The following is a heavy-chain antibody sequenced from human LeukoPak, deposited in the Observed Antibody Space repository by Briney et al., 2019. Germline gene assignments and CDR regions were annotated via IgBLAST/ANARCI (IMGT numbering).Heavy chain of an antibody. CDR2: INAGNGNT. J-gene: IGHJ6*03. V-gene: IGHV1-3*03. Sequence: ASVKVSCKASGYTFTSYAMHWGRQAPGQRLEWMGWINAGNGNTKYSQEFQGRVTIPRDTSASTAYMELSSLRSEDMAVYYCARDRAAGSYYYMDVWGKGTTVTVSS. D-gene: IGHD3-10*01. CDR3: ARDRAAGSYYYMDV. CDR1: GYTFTSYA.